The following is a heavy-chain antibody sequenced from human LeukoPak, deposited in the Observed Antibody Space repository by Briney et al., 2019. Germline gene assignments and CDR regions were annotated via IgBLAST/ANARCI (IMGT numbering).Heavy chain of an antibody. CDR2: ISSSSSYI. Sequence: NSGGSLRLSCAASGFTFSSYSMNWVRQAPGKGLEWVSSISSSSSYIYYADSVKGRFTISRDNAKNSLYLQMNSLRAEDTAVYYCARDRSGWYESVSNWFDPWGQGTLVTVSS. D-gene: IGHD6-19*01. J-gene: IGHJ5*02. CDR1: GFTFSSYS. V-gene: IGHV3-21*01. CDR3: ARDRSGWYESVSNWFDP.